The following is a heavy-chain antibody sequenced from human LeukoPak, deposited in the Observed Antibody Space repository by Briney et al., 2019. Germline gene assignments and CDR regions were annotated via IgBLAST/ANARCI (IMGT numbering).Heavy chain of an antibody. D-gene: IGHD6-13*01. CDR1: GGSISSYY. CDR3: ARNPSALGSYLFDY. CDR2: IYYSGST. J-gene: IGHJ4*02. V-gene: IGHV4-59*01. Sequence: SETLSLTCTVSGGSISSYYWSWLRQPPGKGLEWLGYIYYSGSTNYNPSLKSRVTISVDTSKNQFSLKLSSVTAADTAVYYCARNPSALGSYLFDYWGQGTLVTVSS.